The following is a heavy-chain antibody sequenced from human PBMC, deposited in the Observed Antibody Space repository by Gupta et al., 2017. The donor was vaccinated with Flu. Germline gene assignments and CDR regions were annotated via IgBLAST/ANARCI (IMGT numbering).Heavy chain of an antibody. CDR3: ANYGSGSTRGAFDI. Sequence: QVQLQQWGAGLLKPSETLSLTCAVYGGSFSGYYWSWIRQPPGKGLEWIGEINHSGSTNYNPSLKSRVTISVDTSKNQFSLKLSSVTAADTAVYYCANYGSGSTRGAFDIWGQGTMVTVSS. D-gene: IGHD3-10*01. CDR2: INHSGST. CDR1: GGSFSGYY. V-gene: IGHV4-34*01. J-gene: IGHJ3*02.